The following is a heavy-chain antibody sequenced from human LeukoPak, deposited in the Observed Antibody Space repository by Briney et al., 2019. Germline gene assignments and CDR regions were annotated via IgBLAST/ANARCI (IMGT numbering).Heavy chain of an antibody. V-gene: IGHV4-39*01. J-gene: IGHJ3*02. D-gene: IGHD5-24*01. CDR2: IYYSGST. CDR1: GGSISSSSYY. CDR3: ARQRWLQFGAAFDI. Sequence: SETLSLTCTVSGGSISSSSYYWGWIRQPPGKGLEWIGSIYYSGSTYYNPSLKSRVTISVDTSKNQFSLKLSSVTAADTAVYYCARQRWLQFGAAFDIWGQGTMVTVSS.